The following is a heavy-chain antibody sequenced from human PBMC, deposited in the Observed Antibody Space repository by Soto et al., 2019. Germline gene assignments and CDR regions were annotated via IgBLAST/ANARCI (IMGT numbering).Heavy chain of an antibody. D-gene: IGHD6-19*01. CDR1: GYSFTSYW. CDR3: APIKIAVAPPIRYFQH. CDR2: IYPGDSDT. V-gene: IGHV5-51*01. Sequence: GDSLKISCKGSGYSFTSYWIGWVRQMPGKGLEWMGIIYPGDSDTRYSPSFQGQVTISADKSISTAYLQWSSLKASDTAMYYPAPIKIAVAPPIRYFQHWGQGTLVTSSS. J-gene: IGHJ1*01.